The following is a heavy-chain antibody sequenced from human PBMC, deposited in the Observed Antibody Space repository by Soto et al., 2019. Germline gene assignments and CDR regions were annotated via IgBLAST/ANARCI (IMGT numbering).Heavy chain of an antibody. D-gene: IGHD6-19*01. CDR3: ARGPGSGWYDY. CDR1: GGSISSGDYY. V-gene: IGHV4-31*03. CDR2: IYYSGST. Sequence: QVRLQESGPGLVKPSQTLSVTCTVSGGSISSGDYYRSRIRQHPGNGLEWIGYIYYSGSTYYYPSLKSRVTISVDTSKNQFSLKLSSATAADTAVYYCARGPGSGWYDYWGQGTLVTVSS. J-gene: IGHJ4*02.